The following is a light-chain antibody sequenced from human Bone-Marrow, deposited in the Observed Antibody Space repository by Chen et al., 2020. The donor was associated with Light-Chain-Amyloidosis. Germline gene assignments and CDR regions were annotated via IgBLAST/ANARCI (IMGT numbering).Light chain of an antibody. CDR2: QDT. CDR1: KLGDKY. CDR3: QAWDSSTGV. V-gene: IGLV3-1*01. J-gene: IGLJ3*02. Sequence: SYELTQPRSVSVSPGQTASITCSGDKLGDKYACWYHQKPGQSPVLVIYQDTKRPSGIPERFSGSNSVSTATLTINGTQTMDEADYYCQAWDSSTGVFGGGTKLTVL.